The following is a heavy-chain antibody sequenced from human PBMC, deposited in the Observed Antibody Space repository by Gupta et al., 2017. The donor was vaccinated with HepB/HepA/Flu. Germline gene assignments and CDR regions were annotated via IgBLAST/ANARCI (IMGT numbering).Heavy chain of an antibody. V-gene: IGHV4-59*02. CDR3: AREKFAGFDV. CDR1: GDSVTSYY. J-gene: IGHJ3*01. CDR2: MFYTGTT. Sequence: GPGLVKPSETLSLTCTVSGDSVTSYYWSWIRRPPGKGLEWIGSMFYTGTTDYNPSLKSRVTISVDTSKTQFSLKLSSVTAADTALYYCAREKFAGFDVWGPGTMVTVSS. D-gene: IGHD2-21*01.